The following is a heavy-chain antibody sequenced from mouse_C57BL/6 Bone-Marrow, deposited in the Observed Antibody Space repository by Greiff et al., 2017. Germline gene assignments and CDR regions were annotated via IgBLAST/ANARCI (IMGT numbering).Heavy chain of an antibody. D-gene: IGHD1-1*01. Sequence: VQLQQSGAELARPGASVKLSCKASGYTFTSYGISWVKQRTGQGLEWIGEIYPSSGNTYYNEKFKGKATLTADKSSSTAYMELRSLTSEDSAVYFCAAYYSGSSSPFVWWGQGTTLTVSS. J-gene: IGHJ2*01. CDR2: IYPSSGNT. V-gene: IGHV1-81*01. CDR3: AAYYSGSSSPFVW. CDR1: GYTFTSYG.